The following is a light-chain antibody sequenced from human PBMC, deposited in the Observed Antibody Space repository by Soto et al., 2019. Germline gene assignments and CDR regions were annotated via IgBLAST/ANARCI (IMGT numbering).Light chain of an antibody. Sequence: DIQMTQSPSSVSASVGDSVTITCRASPGISSWLAWYQQKPGKAPKLLIYAASSLQSGVPSRFSGSGTGTYFTLTISSLQPEDFATDCCQQANSFPRTFGQGPKVEIK. J-gene: IGKJ1*01. CDR2: AAS. V-gene: IGKV1-12*01. CDR3: QQANSFPRT. CDR1: PGISSW.